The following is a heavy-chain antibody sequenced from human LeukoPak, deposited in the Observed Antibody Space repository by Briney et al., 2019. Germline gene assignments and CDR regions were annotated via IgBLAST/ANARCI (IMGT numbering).Heavy chain of an antibody. CDR1: GYTFTSYG. J-gene: IGHJ4*02. Sequence: GASVKVSCKASGYTFTSYGISWVRQAPGQGLKWMGWISPYNGNTNYAQNLQGRATITTDTSTSTASMELRSLRSDDTAVYYCARGLMITFGGVIVTPFDYWGQGTLVTVSS. CDR3: ARGLMITFGGVIVTPFDY. CDR2: ISPYNGNT. V-gene: IGHV1-18*01. D-gene: IGHD3-16*02.